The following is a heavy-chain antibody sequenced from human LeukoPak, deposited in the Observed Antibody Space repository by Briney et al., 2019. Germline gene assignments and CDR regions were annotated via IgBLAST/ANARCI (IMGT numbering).Heavy chain of an antibody. D-gene: IGHD5-18*01. CDR3: ARVRYSHLDP. Sequence: SETLSLTCTVFGGSISSGDYYWSWIRQPPGKGLEWIGYIYYSGSTYYNPSLKSRVTISVDTSKNQFSLKLSSVTVADTAVYYCARVRYSHLDPWGQGTLVTVSS. J-gene: IGHJ5*02. V-gene: IGHV4-30-4*01. CDR1: GGSISSGDYY. CDR2: IYYSGST.